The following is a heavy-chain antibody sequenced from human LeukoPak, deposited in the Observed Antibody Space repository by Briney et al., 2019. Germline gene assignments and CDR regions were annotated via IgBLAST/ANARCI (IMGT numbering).Heavy chain of an antibody. J-gene: IGHJ4*02. Sequence: EASVKVSCKASGYTFTGYFMHWVRQAPGQGLEWMGWINPNSGGTNYAQKFQGRVTMTRDTSISTAYMELSRLRSDDTAVYYCARVFLRMVRGVTLDYWGQGTLVTVSS. V-gene: IGHV1-2*02. CDR3: ARVFLRMVRGVTLDY. CDR1: GYTFTGYF. D-gene: IGHD3-10*01. CDR2: INPNSGGT.